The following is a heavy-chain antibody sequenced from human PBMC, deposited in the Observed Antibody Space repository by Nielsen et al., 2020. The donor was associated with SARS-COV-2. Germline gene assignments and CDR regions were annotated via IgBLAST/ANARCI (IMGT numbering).Heavy chain of an antibody. CDR3: ARSMAVTTLYYFDY. D-gene: IGHD2-21*02. CDR2: INHSGST. CDR1: GGSFSGYY. J-gene: IGHJ4*02. Sequence: SETLSLTCAVYGGSFSGYYWSWIRQPPGKGLEWIGEINHSGSTNYNPSLKSRVTISVDTSKNQFSLKLSSVTAADTAVYYCARSMAVTTLYYFDYWGQGTLVTVSS. V-gene: IGHV4-34*01.